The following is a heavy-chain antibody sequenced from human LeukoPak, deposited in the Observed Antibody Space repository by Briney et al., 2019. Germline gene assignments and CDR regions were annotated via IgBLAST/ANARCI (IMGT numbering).Heavy chain of an antibody. CDR1: GDSMSYYY. Sequence: PSETLSLTCTVSGDSMSYYYWTWIRQTPGKGLEWIGSMYYRGSTYHNPSLKSRVTISVDTSKNQFSLKLSSVTAADTAVYYCATTTIRLGYWGQGTLVTVSS. D-gene: IGHD1-26*01. CDR3: ATTTIRLGY. V-gene: IGHV4-59*12. CDR2: MYYRGST. J-gene: IGHJ4*02.